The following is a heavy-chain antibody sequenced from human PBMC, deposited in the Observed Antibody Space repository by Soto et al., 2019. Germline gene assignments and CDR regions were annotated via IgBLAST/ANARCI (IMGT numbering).Heavy chain of an antibody. Sequence: GESLKISCKGSGYSFTNYWIGWVRQKPGKGLEWMGTIFPGDSDTRYSPSFQGQVTISADRSTSTAYLQWSSLKASDTAMYYCAIRGTSGYWGQGTLVTVSS. CDR1: GYSFTNYW. CDR2: IFPGDSDT. J-gene: IGHJ1*01. V-gene: IGHV5-51*01. D-gene: IGHD3-10*01. CDR3: AIRGTSGY.